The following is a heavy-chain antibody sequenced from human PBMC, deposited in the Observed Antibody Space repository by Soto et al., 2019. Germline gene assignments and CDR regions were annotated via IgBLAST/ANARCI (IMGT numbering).Heavy chain of an antibody. J-gene: IGHJ4*02. D-gene: IGHD6-19*01. CDR3: ARVNEWLGALEY. Sequence: QVQLVQSGAEVKKPGASVKVSCKASGYTFTSYDINWVRQATGQGLEWMGWMNPNSGNTGYAQKFQGRVTMTRNTSINTAYMELSSLRYEDTAVYYCARVNEWLGALEYWGQGTLVTVSS. CDR1: GYTFTSYD. CDR2: MNPNSGNT. V-gene: IGHV1-8*01.